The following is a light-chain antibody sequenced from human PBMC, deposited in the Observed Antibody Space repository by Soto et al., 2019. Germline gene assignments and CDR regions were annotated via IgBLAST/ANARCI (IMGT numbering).Light chain of an antibody. CDR2: GAS. J-gene: IGKJ4*01. Sequence: IVLTQFPGTPSFPPGERDAPSRRASQSVTDNYLGWYQQKYGQAPRLVIFGASNRATGIPDRFSGSGSGTDFTLNINRLEPEDFAVYYCQQYGSLPLSFGGGTKVDIK. V-gene: IGKV3-20*01. CDR1: QSVTDNY. CDR3: QQYGSLPLS.